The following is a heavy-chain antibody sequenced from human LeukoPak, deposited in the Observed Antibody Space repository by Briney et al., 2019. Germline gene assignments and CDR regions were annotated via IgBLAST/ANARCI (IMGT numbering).Heavy chain of an antibody. CDR1: GFTFSSYS. Sequence: AGGSLRLSCAASGFTFSSYSMNWVRQAPGKGLEWVSSISSSSSYIYYADSVKGRFTISRDNAKNSLYLQMSSLRAEDTAVYYCARGPVVPAAIGAFDIWGQGTMVTVSS. CDR3: ARGPVVPAAIGAFDI. J-gene: IGHJ3*02. V-gene: IGHV3-21*01. CDR2: ISSSSSYI. D-gene: IGHD2-2*01.